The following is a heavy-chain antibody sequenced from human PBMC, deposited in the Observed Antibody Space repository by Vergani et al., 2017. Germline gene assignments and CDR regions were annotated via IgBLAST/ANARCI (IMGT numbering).Heavy chain of an antibody. Sequence: EVQLVESGGGLVQPGGSLRLSCAASGLTVSSNYMSWVRQAPGKGLEWVSVINSGGSTYYADSVKGRFTISRDNSKNTVYLQMNSLRAEDTAVYHCTRDGRNYYYYGMDVWGQGTTVTVSS. CDR3: TRDGRNYYYYGMDV. CDR1: GLTVSSNY. V-gene: IGHV3-66*01. J-gene: IGHJ6*02. D-gene: IGHD1-26*01. CDR2: INSGGST.